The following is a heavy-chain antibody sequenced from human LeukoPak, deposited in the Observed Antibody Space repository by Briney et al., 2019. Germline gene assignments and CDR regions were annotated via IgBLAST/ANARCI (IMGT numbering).Heavy chain of an antibody. CDR3: ARRVDCSGGSCYSWFDP. CDR1: GGSISSSSYY. CDR2: IYYSGST. J-gene: IGHJ5*02. V-gene: IGHV4-39*01. Sequence: PSETLSLTCTVSGGSISSSSYYWGWIRQPPGKGLEWIGSIYYSGSTYYNPSLKSRVTISVDTSKNQFSLKLSSVTAADTAVYYCARRVDCSGGSCYSWFDPWGQGTLVTVSS. D-gene: IGHD2-15*01.